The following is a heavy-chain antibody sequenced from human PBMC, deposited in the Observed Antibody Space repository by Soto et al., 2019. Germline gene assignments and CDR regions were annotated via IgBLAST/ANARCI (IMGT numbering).Heavy chain of an antibody. J-gene: IGHJ5*02. CDR1: GFTFTSSA. CDR2: IVVGSGNT. CDR3: AADPDYGDYVDWFDP. D-gene: IGHD4-17*01. Sequence: SVKVSCKASGFTFTSSAVQWVRQARGQRLEWIGWIVVGSGNTNYAQKFQERVTITRDMSTSTAYMELSSLRSEDTAVYYCAADPDYGDYVDWFDPWGQGTLVTVSS. V-gene: IGHV1-58*01.